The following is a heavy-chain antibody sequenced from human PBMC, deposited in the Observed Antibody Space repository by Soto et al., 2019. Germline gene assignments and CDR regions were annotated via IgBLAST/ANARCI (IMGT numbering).Heavy chain of an antibody. V-gene: IGHV5-51*01. CDR3: ARKDKSGYFNWFGP. D-gene: IGHD3-22*01. CDR2: IFPSDSDT. CDR1: GYKFTSYW. J-gene: IGHJ5*02. Sequence: GESLKISCRTSGYKFTSYWIAWVRQMPGKGLEWMGIIFPSDSDTRYSPSFQGQVTISADRSTNTVFLQWASLKASDTAVYFCARKDKSGYFNWFGPWGQGTLVTVSS.